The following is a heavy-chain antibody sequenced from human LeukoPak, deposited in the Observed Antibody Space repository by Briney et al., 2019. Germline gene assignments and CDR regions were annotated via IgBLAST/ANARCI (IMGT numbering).Heavy chain of an antibody. CDR3: TRRPYGGNSSPYWYFDL. J-gene: IGHJ2*01. V-gene: IGHV3-73*01. Sequence: GGSLRLPCAASGFTFSDSAMHWVRQASGKGLEWVGRIRRKADSYATAYAASVKGRLTISRDDSTNTAYLQMDSLKTEDTAVYYCTRRPYGGNSSPYWYFDLWGRGTLVTVSS. CDR1: GFTFSDSA. D-gene: IGHD4-23*01. CDR2: IRRKADSYAT.